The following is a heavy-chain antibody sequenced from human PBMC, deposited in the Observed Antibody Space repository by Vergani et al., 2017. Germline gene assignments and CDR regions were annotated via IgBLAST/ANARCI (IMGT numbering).Heavy chain of an antibody. D-gene: IGHD2-2*01. V-gene: IGHV4-59*01. CDR1: GGSISSYY. CDR3: ARDGPLGYCSSTSCAIGFDP. J-gene: IGHJ5*02. Sequence: QVQLQESGPGLVKPSETLSLTCTVSGGSISSYYWSWIRQPPGKGLEWIGYIYYSGSTNYNPSLKSRVTISVDTSKNQFSLKLSSVTAADTAVYYCARDGPLGYCSSTSCAIGFDPWGQGTLVTVAS. CDR2: IYYSGST.